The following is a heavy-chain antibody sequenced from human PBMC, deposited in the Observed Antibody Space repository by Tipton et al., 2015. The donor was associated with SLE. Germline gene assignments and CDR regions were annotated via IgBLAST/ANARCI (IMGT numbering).Heavy chain of an antibody. CDR2: VYPTGST. D-gene: IGHD2/OR15-2a*01. Sequence: TLSLTCTVSGGSINGYYWNLIPQPPGNGLEWTGYVYPTGSTNYNPSLESRVTISMDTSKNQFSLKLSSVTAADTAIYYCARRSSRNIILDSWGQGTLVTVSS. CDR1: GGSINGYY. CDR3: ARRSSRNIILDS. V-gene: IGHV4-59*01. J-gene: IGHJ4*02.